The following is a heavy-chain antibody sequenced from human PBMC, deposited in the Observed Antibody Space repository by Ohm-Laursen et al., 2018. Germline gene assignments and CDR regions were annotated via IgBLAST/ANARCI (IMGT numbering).Heavy chain of an antibody. CDR2: VNPNSGGT. J-gene: IGHJ3*02. V-gene: IGHV1-2*02. CDR1: AYTFTGYL. CDR3: AREGVIATNINQGNDAFDI. D-gene: IGHD2-21*01. Sequence: ASVKVSCKASAYTFTGYLMHWVRQAPGQGLEWMGWVNPNSGGTKYSQKFQGRVTMTRDTSINTAYVELSGLRSDDTAVYYCAREGVIATNINQGNDAFDIWGQGAMVTVSS.